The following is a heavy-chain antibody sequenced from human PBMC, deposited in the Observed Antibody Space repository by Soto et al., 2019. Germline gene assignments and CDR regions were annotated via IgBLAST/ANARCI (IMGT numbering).Heavy chain of an antibody. CDR3: ARDSYCSSTSCYADAFDI. CDR1: GFTFSSYS. J-gene: IGHJ3*02. Sequence: EVQLVESGGGLVKPGGSLRLSCAASGFTFSSYSMNWVRQAPGKGLEWVSSITSSSSYIYYAGSVKGRFTISRDNAKNSRFLQMNSLRAEDTAVYYCARDSYCSSTSCYADAFDIWGQGTMVTVSS. V-gene: IGHV3-21*01. D-gene: IGHD2-2*01. CDR2: ITSSSSYI.